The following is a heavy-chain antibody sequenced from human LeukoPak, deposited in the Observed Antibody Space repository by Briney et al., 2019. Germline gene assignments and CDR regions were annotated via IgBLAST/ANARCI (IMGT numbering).Heavy chain of an antibody. CDR3: AKDLVTGSLDY. D-gene: IGHD3-10*01. J-gene: IGHJ4*02. Sequence: GGSLRLSCGASGFTFSSYGMSWVRQAPGKGLEWVSAISSSGGSTYYADSVRGRFTISRDNSKNTVYLQMNSLGAEDTAIYYCAKDLVTGSLDYWGQGTLVTVSS. CDR2: ISSSGGST. V-gene: IGHV3-23*01. CDR1: GFTFSSYG.